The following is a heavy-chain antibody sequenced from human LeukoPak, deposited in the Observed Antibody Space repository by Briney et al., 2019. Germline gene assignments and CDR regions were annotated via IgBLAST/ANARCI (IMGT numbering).Heavy chain of an antibody. J-gene: IGHJ4*02. Sequence: GASVTVSCKASGGTFSSYAISWVRQAPGQGLEWMGGIIPIFGTANYAQKFQGRVTITTDESTSTAYMELSSLRSEDTAVYYCARSGDCSSTSCYYDYWGQGTLVTVSS. CDR2: IIPIFGTA. CDR3: ARSGDCSSTSCYYDY. CDR1: GGTFSSYA. D-gene: IGHD2-2*01. V-gene: IGHV1-69*05.